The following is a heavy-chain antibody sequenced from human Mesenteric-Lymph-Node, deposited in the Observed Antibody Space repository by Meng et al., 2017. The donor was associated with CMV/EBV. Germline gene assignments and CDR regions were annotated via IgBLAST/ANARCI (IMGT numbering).Heavy chain of an antibody. Sequence: GGSLRLSCAASGFTFSNFAINWVRQAPGKGLEWVSTIRGSASDSYSADSVQGRFTISRDNSRNTLYLQMNSLRAEDTAIYYCAKTTYGDYYWYGMDVWGQGTTVTVSS. CDR3: AKTTYGDYYWYGMDV. CDR1: GFTFSNFA. CDR2: IRGSASDS. J-gene: IGHJ6*02. V-gene: IGHV3-23*01. D-gene: IGHD4-17*01.